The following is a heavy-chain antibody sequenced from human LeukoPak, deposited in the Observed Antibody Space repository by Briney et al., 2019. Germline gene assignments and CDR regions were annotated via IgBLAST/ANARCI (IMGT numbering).Heavy chain of an antibody. Sequence: PGGSLRLSCAASGFTFSTYGMHWVRQAPGKGLEWVAFIRYDGSNKYYADSVKGRFTISRDNSKNTLYLQMNSLRAEDTALYYCAKDSGYYYYYGMDVWGQGTTVTVSS. CDR3: AKDSGYYYYYGMDV. V-gene: IGHV3-30*02. D-gene: IGHD1-26*01. J-gene: IGHJ6*02. CDR2: IRYDGSNK. CDR1: GFTFSTYG.